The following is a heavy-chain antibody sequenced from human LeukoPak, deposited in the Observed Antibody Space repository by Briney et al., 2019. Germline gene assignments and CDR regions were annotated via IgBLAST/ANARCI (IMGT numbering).Heavy chain of an antibody. CDR3: ARERAVADYFDY. D-gene: IGHD6-19*01. CDR1: GGSISSYY. CDR2: IYYSGRT. J-gene: IGHJ4*02. Sequence: SETLSLTCTVSGGSISSYYWSWIRQPPGKGLEWIGYIYYSGRTNYNPSLKSRVTFSVDTSMNQFSLKLSSVTAADTAVYYRARERAVADYFDYWGQGTLVTVSS. V-gene: IGHV4-59*01.